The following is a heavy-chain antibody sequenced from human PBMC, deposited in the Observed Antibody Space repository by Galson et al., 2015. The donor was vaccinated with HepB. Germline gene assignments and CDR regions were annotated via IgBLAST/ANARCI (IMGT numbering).Heavy chain of an antibody. CDR1: GFTFSSYA. CDR3: ARDGHDYGGKPTDY. D-gene: IGHD4-23*01. Sequence: SLRLSCAVSGFTFSSYAMNWVRQAPGKGLEWVSAMRGGGGSTSYADSVKGRFTISRDNAKNSLYLQMNSLRAEDTAVYYCARDGHDYGGKPTDYWGQGTLVTVSS. J-gene: IGHJ4*02. V-gene: IGHV3-23*01. CDR2: MRGGGGST.